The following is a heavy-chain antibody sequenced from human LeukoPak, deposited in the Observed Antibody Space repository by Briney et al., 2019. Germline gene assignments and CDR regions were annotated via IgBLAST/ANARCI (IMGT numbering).Heavy chain of an antibody. CDR3: ARVGGSNYYYYGMDV. D-gene: IGHD3-10*01. V-gene: IGHV4-59*01. CDR2: IYYSGST. J-gene: IGHJ6*02. Sequence: SETLSLTCTVSGGSISSYYWSWIRQPPGKGLEWIGYIYYSGSTNYNPSLKSRVTISVDTSKNQFSLKLSSVTAADTAVYYCARVGGSNYYYYGMDVRGQGTTVTVSS. CDR1: GGSISSYY.